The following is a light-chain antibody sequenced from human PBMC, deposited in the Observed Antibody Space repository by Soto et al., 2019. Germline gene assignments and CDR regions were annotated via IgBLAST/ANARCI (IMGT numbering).Light chain of an antibody. CDR3: QQYNDRPLT. V-gene: IGKV3-15*01. CDR1: QSVRSN. Sequence: EIVMTQSPATLSVSPGERATLSCRASQSVRSNLAWCQQKPGQAPRLLIYGASTRATGIPARVSGSGSGTEFTLTISSLQSEDLAVYYCQQYNDRPLTFGGGTKVEIK. CDR2: GAS. J-gene: IGKJ4*01.